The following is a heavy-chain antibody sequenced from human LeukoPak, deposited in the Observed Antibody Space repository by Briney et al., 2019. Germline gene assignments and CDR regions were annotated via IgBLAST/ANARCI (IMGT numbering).Heavy chain of an antibody. CDR2: ISYDGSNK. J-gene: IGHJ6*02. CDR1: GFTFSSYA. CDR3: ARALAYCGGDCYPAVMDV. Sequence: SGGSLRLSCAASGFTFSSYAMHWVRQAPGKGLEWVAVISYDGSNKYYADSVKGRITISRDNSKNTLYLQMNSLRAEDTAVYYCARALAYCGGDCYPAVMDVWGQGTTVTVSS. V-gene: IGHV3-30*04. D-gene: IGHD2-21*02.